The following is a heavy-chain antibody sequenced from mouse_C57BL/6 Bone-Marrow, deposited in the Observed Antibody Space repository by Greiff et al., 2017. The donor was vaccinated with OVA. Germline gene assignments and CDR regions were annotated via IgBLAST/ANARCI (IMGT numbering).Heavy chain of an antibody. CDR3: AMDYAMDY. Sequence: VQLQQSGPELVKPGASVKISCKASGYAFSSSWMNWVKQRPGKGLEWIGRIYPGDGDTNYNGKFKGKATLTADKSSSTAYMQLSSLTSEDSAVYYCAMDYAMDYWGQGTSVTVSS. V-gene: IGHV1-82*01. J-gene: IGHJ4*01. CDR1: GYAFSSSW. CDR2: IYPGDGDT.